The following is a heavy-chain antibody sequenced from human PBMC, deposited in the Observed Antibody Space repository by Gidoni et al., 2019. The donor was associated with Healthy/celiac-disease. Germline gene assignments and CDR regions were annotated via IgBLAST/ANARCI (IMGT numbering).Heavy chain of an antibody. J-gene: IGHJ4*02. CDR1: GFTFSSYA. Sequence: QVQLVESGGGVVQPGRSLIPSCAASGFTFSSYAMHWVRQAPGKGPEWVAVISYNGSNKYYADSLKGRFTISRDNSKNTLYLQMNSLRAEDTAVYYCAREIYDSSGYTFDYWGQGTLVTVSS. D-gene: IGHD3-22*01. V-gene: IGHV3-30-3*01. CDR3: AREIYDSSGYTFDY. CDR2: ISYNGSNK.